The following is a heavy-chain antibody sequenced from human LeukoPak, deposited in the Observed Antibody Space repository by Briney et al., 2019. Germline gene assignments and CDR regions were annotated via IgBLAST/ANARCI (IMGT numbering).Heavy chain of an antibody. J-gene: IGHJ4*02. Sequence: HGESLKISCKGSGYSFSDYWIGWVRQMPGKGVEWVGIIYPGDSDTRYSPSFQGQVTIWADKSITTAYLQWSGLKASDTAMYYCARRVSTSPLFEYWGQGTLVTVSS. CDR2: IYPGDSDT. CDR1: GYSFSDYW. D-gene: IGHD5/OR15-5a*01. CDR3: ARRVSTSPLFEY. V-gene: IGHV5-51*01.